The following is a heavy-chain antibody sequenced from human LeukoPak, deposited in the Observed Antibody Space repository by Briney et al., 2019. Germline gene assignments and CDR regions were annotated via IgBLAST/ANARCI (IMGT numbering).Heavy chain of an antibody. CDR3: ARVDATSGTHFWDY. V-gene: IGHV1-46*01. Sequence: ASVKVSCKASGYTFTSYYMHWVRQAPGQGLEWMGIINPSGGSTSYAQKFQGRVTMTRDTSTTTLYVDLSSLRSEDTAVYYCARVDATSGTHFWDYWGQGTLVTVSP. J-gene: IGHJ4*02. CDR2: INPSGGST. CDR1: GYTFTSYY. D-gene: IGHD3-3*02.